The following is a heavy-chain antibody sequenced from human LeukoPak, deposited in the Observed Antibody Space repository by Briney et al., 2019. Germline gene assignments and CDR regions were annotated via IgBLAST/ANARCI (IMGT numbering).Heavy chain of an antibody. D-gene: IGHD6-13*01. J-gene: IGHJ5*02. CDR1: GYTFTGYN. Sequence: ASVKVSCKASGYTFTGYNMHWVRQAPGQGLEWMGWINPNSGGTNYAQKFQGRVTMTRDTSISTAYMELSRLRSDDTAVYYCARDKESLAAAGGWFDPWGQGTLVTVSS. CDR3: ARDKESLAAAGGWFDP. V-gene: IGHV1-2*02. CDR2: INPNSGGT.